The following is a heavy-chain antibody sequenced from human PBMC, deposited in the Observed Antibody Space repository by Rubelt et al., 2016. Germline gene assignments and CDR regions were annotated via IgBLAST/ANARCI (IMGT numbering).Heavy chain of an antibody. V-gene: IGHV1-3*01. Sequence: QVQLVQSGAEVKKPGASVKVSCKASGYTFTSYAMHWVRQAPGQRLEWMGWINAGNGNTKYSQKFQGRVPITRDTSASTAYMELSSLRSEDTAVYYCARVIWGSGWSNNWFDPWGQGTLVTVSS. D-gene: IGHD6-19*01. CDR2: INAGNGNT. J-gene: IGHJ5*02. CDR1: GYTFTSYA. CDR3: ARVIWGSGWSNNWFDP.